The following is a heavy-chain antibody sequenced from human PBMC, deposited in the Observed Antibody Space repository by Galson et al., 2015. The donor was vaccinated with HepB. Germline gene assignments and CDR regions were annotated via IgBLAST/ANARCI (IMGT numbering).Heavy chain of an antibody. Sequence: CAISGDSVSSNGAAWNWIRQSLSRGLEWLGRTYYRSKWYYGYAVSVKSRITINPDTSKNQFSLHLSSVTPEDTAVYYCARSAGDLDYWGQGILVTVSS. V-gene: IGHV6-1*01. CDR1: GDSVSSNGAA. D-gene: IGHD1-1*01. CDR3: ARSAGDLDY. J-gene: IGHJ4*02. CDR2: TYYRSKWYY.